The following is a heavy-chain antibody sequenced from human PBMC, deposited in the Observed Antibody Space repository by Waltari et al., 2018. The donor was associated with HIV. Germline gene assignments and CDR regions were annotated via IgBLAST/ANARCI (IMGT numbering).Heavy chain of an antibody. Sequence: EVQLVESGGGLVQPGGSLRLSCAASGFPFSSYWTHWVRQAPGKGLVWVSRINSEGSSTSYADSVKGRFTISRDNAKNTLYLQMNSLRAEDTAVYYCARAGRDGKLPPDYWGQGTLVTVSS. CDR3: ARAGRDGKLPPDY. V-gene: IGHV3-74*01. J-gene: IGHJ4*02. CDR1: GFPFSSYW. CDR2: INSEGSST. D-gene: IGHD1-7*01.